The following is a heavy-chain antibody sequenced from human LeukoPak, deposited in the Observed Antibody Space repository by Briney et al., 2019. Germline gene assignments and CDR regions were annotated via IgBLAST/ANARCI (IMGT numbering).Heavy chain of an antibody. D-gene: IGHD3-3*01. CDR2: IHTRGNT. Sequence: SETLSLTCSVFGDSITKYYWSWVRQPPGKGLEYIGLIHTRGNTGYNPSLKTRVTISGDTSKNQLSLKLSSVTAADTAVYYCARALPDSWSAYRPYYHYYYYMDVWGKGTTVTVSS. CDR3: ARALPDSWSAYRPYYHYYYYMDV. V-gene: IGHV4-4*09. CDR1: GDSITKYY. J-gene: IGHJ6*03.